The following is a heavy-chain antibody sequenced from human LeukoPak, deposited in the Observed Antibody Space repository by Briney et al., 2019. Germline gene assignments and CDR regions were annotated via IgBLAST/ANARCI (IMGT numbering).Heavy chain of an antibody. CDR2: MDKETNLYAT. V-gene: IGHV3-73*01. CDR1: LFSFSDSA. D-gene: IGHD1-26*01. Sequence: GGGLRLSCVAPLFSFSDSAVHWVRPSSGKGLEWIGHMDKETNLYATALAASVKGRYTDSRDDSENTAYLHKNSVKAEDTPLYNCTSESGTYNLFDPWGQGTLVTVSS. CDR3: TSESGTYNLFDP. J-gene: IGHJ5*02.